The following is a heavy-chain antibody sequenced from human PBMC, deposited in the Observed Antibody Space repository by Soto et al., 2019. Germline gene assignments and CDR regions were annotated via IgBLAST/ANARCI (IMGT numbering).Heavy chain of an antibody. V-gene: IGHV2-5*02. CDR3: AHSRGYCSSTSRYPYDAFDI. J-gene: IGHJ3*02. CDR1: GFSLSTSGVG. CDR2: IYWDDDK. Sequence: SGPTLVNPTQTLTLTCTFSGFSLSTSGVGVGWIRQPPGKALEWLALIYWDDDKRYSPSLKSRLTITKDTSKNQVVLTMTNMDPVDTATYYCAHSRGYCSSTSRYPYDAFDIWGQGTMVTVSS. D-gene: IGHD2-2*01.